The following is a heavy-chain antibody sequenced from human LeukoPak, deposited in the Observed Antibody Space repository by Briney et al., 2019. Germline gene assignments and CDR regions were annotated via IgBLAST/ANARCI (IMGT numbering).Heavy chain of an antibody. CDR2: INSDTTST. Sequence: GGSLRLSCAASGFMLSSTWMHWVRQAPGKGLVWVSRINSDTTSTSYADSVRGRFTISRDDAKNTVYLQMNSLRAEDTAMYYCARGPNSNWSGLDFWGQGTLLTVSS. CDR1: GFMLSSTW. J-gene: IGHJ4*02. CDR3: ARGPNSNWSGLDF. D-gene: IGHD6-6*01. V-gene: IGHV3-74*01.